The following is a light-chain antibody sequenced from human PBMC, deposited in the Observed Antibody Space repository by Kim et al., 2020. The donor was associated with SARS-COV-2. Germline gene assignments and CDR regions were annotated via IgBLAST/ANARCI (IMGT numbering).Light chain of an antibody. CDR3: QQYSLYPVN. Sequence: VFGGDRVTITGRASQNIESWLAWYQKKPGKAPKLLIYKASSLESGVPSRFSGSGSGTEFTLSISSLQPDDFATYYCQQYSLYPVNLGGGTKVDIK. CDR2: KAS. V-gene: IGKV1-5*03. J-gene: IGKJ4*01. CDR1: QNIESW.